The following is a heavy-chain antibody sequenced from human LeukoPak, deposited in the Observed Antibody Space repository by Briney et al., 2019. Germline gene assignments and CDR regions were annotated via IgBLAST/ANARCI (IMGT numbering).Heavy chain of an antibody. CDR2: LSGSGGST. CDR3: AKGQGLPYYYYYGMDV. CDR1: GFTFSSYA. Sequence: GGSLRLSCAASGFTFSSYAMSWVRQAPGEGLEWVSLLSGSGGSTYYADSVKGRFTISRDNSKNTLYLQMDSLRAEDTAVYYCAKGQGLPYYYYYGMDVWGQGTTVTVSS. J-gene: IGHJ6*02. V-gene: IGHV3-23*01.